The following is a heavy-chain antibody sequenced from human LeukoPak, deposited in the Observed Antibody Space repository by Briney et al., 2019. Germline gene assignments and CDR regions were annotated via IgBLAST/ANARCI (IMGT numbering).Heavy chain of an antibody. Sequence: SETLSLTCTASGYSISSGYYWGWIRQPPGKGLEWIGSIYHSGSTYYNPSLKSRVTISVDTSKNQFSLKLSSVTAADTAVYYCARAGSSGYYYFDYWGQGTLVTVSS. CDR2: IYHSGST. V-gene: IGHV4-38-2*02. D-gene: IGHD3-22*01. J-gene: IGHJ4*02. CDR1: GYSISSGYY. CDR3: ARAGSSGYYYFDY.